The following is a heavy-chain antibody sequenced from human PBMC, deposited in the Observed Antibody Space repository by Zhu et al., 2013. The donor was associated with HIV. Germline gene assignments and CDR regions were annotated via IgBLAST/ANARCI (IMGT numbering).Heavy chain of an antibody. Sequence: APQKGLEWVSAISGNGDNTYYADSVKGRFTISRDKSKNIVYLQMNSLRADDTAVYYCARSPTSYGDFPLDDWGQGTLVTVSS. J-gene: IGHJ4*02. CDR3: ARSPTSYGDFPLDD. V-gene: IGHV3-23*01. CDR2: ISGNGDNT. D-gene: IGHD4-17*01.